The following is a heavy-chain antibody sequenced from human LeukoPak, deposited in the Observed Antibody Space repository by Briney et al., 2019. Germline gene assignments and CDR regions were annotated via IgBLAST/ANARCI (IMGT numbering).Heavy chain of an antibody. Sequence: PGGSLRLSCAASGFTFSDYYMSWIRQAPGKGLEWVSYISSSGSTIYYADSVKGRFTISRDNAKNSLYLQMNSLRAEDTAVYYCAKGTHSSSWHWYDPWGQGTLVTVS. CDR1: GFTFSDYY. CDR3: AKGTHSSSWHWYDP. J-gene: IGHJ5*02. D-gene: IGHD6-13*01. V-gene: IGHV3-11*01. CDR2: ISSSGSTI.